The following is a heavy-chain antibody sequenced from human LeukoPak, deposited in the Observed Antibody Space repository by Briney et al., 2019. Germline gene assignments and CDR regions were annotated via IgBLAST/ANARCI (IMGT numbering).Heavy chain of an antibody. CDR3: ATGTPGGYGLGGC. Sequence: ASVKVSCKTSGGTFSSYAISWVRQAPGKGLEWMGGFDPEDGETIYAQKFQGRVTMTEDTSTDTAYMELSSLRSEDTAVYYCATGTPGGYGLGGCWGQGTLVTVSS. D-gene: IGHD5-12*01. CDR1: GGTFSSYA. CDR2: FDPEDGET. J-gene: IGHJ4*02. V-gene: IGHV1-24*01.